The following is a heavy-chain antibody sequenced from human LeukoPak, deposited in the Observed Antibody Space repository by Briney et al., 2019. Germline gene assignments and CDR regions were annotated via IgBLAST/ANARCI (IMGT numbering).Heavy chain of an antibody. CDR3: ARDGIYYYDSSGYIFDY. D-gene: IGHD3-22*01. CDR1: GYTFTSYG. J-gene: IGHJ4*02. CDR2: ISAYNGNT. Sequence: EASVKVSCKASGYTFTSYGISWVRQAPGQGLEWMGWISAYNGNTNYAQKLQGRVTMTTDTSTSTAYMELRSLRSDDTAVYYCARDGIYYYDSSGYIFDYWGQGTLVTVSS. V-gene: IGHV1-18*01.